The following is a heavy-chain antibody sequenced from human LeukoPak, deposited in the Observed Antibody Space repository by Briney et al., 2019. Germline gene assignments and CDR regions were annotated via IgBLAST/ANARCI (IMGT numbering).Heavy chain of an antibody. CDR3: AKDAEYYNWWGSFDY. D-gene: IGHD1-1*01. J-gene: IGHJ4*02. CDR2: ISGSGGNT. Sequence: GGSLRLSCAASGFTFSSSAMSRVRQAPGKGLEWVSTISGSGGNTYYADSVKGRFAISRDNSKNTLYLQMNSLRAEDAAVYYCAKDAEYYNWWGSFDYWGQGTLVTVSS. V-gene: IGHV3-23*01. CDR1: GFTFSSSA.